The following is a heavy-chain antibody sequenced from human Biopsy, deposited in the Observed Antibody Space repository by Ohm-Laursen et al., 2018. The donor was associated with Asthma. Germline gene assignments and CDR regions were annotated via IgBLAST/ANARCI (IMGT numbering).Heavy chain of an antibody. J-gene: IGHJ5*02. CDR3: ARVQKSPGDRWFGP. CDR1: AYTLIGYH. V-gene: IGHV1-2*06. CDR2: INPNGGAT. D-gene: IGHD7-27*01. Sequence: ASVKVSCKVSAYTLIGYHLHWVRQAPGEGLEWMGRINPNGGATIYAQKFQGRVTMTRDTSISTAYMELSRLTSDDTAVYYCARVQKSPGDRWFGPWGQGTLVTVSS.